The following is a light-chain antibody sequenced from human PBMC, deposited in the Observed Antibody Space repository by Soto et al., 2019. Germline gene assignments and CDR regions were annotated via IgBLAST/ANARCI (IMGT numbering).Light chain of an antibody. V-gene: IGKV3-15*01. CDR2: GAS. Sequence: IVMTQSPATLSVSPGERATLSCRASQSVRNYLAWYQQRPGQAPRLLIFGASTRSTDIPARFSGSGSGTEFTLTISSLQSEDFAVYYCQPYNNWPRTFGQGTKVEIK. CDR3: QPYNNWPRT. J-gene: IGKJ1*01. CDR1: QSVRNY.